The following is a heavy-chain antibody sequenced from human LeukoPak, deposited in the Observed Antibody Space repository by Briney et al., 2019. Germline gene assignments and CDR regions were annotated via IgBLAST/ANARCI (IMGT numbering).Heavy chain of an antibody. CDR3: ARDRLKMAAAGRLLDY. J-gene: IGHJ4*02. Sequence: GGSLRLSCAASGFTFSSYAMSWVRQAPGKGLEWVSAISGSGGSTYYADSVKGRFTVSRDNSKNTLYLQMNSLRAEDTAVYYCARDRLKMAAAGRLLDYWGQGALVTVSS. D-gene: IGHD6-13*01. CDR2: ISGSGGST. V-gene: IGHV3-23*01. CDR1: GFTFSSYA.